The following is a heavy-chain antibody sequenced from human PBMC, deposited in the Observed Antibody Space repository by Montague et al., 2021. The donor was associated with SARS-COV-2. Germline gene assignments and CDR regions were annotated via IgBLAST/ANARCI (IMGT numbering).Heavy chain of an antibody. Sequence: SLRLSCAASGFTSSSYWMSWVRQAPGKGLEWVANIKQDGSEKYYVDSVKGRFTISRDNAKNSLYLQMNSLRAEDTAVYYCARDSFVVVPAASNYYYYYGMDVWGQGTTVTVSS. D-gene: IGHD2-2*01. CDR1: GFTSSSYW. J-gene: IGHJ6*02. CDR2: IKQDGSEK. CDR3: ARDSFVVVPAASNYYYYYGMDV. V-gene: IGHV3-7*01.